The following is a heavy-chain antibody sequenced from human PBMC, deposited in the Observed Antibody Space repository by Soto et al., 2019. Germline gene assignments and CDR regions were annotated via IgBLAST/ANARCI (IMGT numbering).Heavy chain of an antibody. Sequence: ASVKVSWKASGYTFTSYYMHWVRQAPGQGLEWMGIINPSGGSTSYAQKFQGRVTMTRDTSTSTVYMELSSLRSEDTAVYYCARDYSYDILTGYYPYYYYGMDVWGQGTTVTAP. CDR3: ARDYSYDILTGYYPYYYYGMDV. J-gene: IGHJ6*02. D-gene: IGHD3-9*01. CDR2: INPSGGST. V-gene: IGHV1-46*01. CDR1: GYTFTSYY.